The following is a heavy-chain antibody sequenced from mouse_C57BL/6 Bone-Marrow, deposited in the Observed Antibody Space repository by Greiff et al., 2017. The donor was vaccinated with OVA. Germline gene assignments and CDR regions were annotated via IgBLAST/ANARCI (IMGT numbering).Heavy chain of an antibody. CDR1: GISITTGNYR. CDR2: IDYSGTI. CDR3: ARDDDYGYFDV. Sequence: EVQGVESGPGLVKPSQTVFLTCTVTGISITTGNYRWSWIRQFPGNKLEWIGYIDYSGTITYNPSLTSRTTITRDTPKNQFFLEMNSLTAEDTATYYCARDDDYGYFDVWGTGTTVTVSS. V-gene: IGHV3-5*01. J-gene: IGHJ1*03. D-gene: IGHD2-3*01.